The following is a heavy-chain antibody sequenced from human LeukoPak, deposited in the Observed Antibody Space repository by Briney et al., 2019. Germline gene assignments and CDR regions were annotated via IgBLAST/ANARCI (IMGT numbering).Heavy chain of an antibody. D-gene: IGHD3-22*01. J-gene: IGHJ3*02. Sequence: SETLSLTCTVSGGSISSGDYYWSWIRQPPGKGLEWIGYIYYSGSTYCNPSLKSRVTISVDTSKNQFSLKLSSVTAADTAVYYCARAAYYYGSSGYYADAFDIWGQGKMVTVSS. CDR1: GGSISSGDYY. V-gene: IGHV4-30-4*08. CDR3: ARAAYYYGSSGYYADAFDI. CDR2: IYYSGST.